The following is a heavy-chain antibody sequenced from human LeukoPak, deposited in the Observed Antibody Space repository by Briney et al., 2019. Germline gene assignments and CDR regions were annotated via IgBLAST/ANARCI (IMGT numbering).Heavy chain of an antibody. CDR1: GDSISSYY. D-gene: IGHD3-10*01. CDR3: TRRAPTSYGHYLDS. CDR2: IHTNGRT. J-gene: IGHJ4*02. Sequence: SETLSLTCTVSGDSISSYYWSWIRQTPGKGLEWIRYIHTNGRTNYSPSLKSRVTMSVDSSKNQLSLMLSSVTAADTAVYYCTRRAPTSYGHYLDSWGQGTLVTVSS. V-gene: IGHV4-4*09.